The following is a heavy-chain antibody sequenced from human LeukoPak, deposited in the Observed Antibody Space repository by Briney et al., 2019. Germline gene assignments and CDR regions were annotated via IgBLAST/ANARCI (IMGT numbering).Heavy chain of an antibody. CDR3: TRGLGSDSYYGS. V-gene: IGHV1-46*01. D-gene: IGHD3-10*01. CDR2: INPSGGSP. J-gene: IGHJ6*02. CDR1: GYTLTELS. Sequence: GASVKVSCKVSGYTLTELSMHWVRQAPGQGLEWMGIINPSGGSPTYAQNFQGRVTMTSDTSTSTVYMELSSLRSEDTAIYYCTRGLGSDSYYGSWGQGTTVTVSS.